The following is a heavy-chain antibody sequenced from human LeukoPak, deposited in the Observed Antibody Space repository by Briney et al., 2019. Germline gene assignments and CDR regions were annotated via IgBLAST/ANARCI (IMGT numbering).Heavy chain of an antibody. Sequence: PGGSLRLSCAASGFTFSRYSMNWVRQAPGKGLEWVSSISSSSVYIYYADSVKGRFTISRDNAQNSLYLQMNSLRAEDTAVYYCARGEITIWSYYYFDYWGQGTLVTVSS. CDR1: GFTFSRYS. CDR2: ISSSSVYI. D-gene: IGHD3-9*01. V-gene: IGHV3-21*01. CDR3: ARGEITIWSYYYFDY. J-gene: IGHJ4*02.